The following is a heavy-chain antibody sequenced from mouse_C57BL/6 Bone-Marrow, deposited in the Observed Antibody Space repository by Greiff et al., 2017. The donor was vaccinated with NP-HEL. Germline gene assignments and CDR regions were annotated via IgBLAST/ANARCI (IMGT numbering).Heavy chain of an antibody. CDR2: IDPSDSYT. D-gene: IGHD1-1*01. Sequence: VQLQQPGAELVKPGASVKLSCKASGYTFTSYWMQWVKQRPGQGLEWIGEIDPSDSYTNYNQKFKGKATLTVDTSSSTAYLQLSSLTSEDSAVYYCARYYYGSSYGWYFDVWGTGTTVTVSS. CDR3: ARYYYGSSYGWYFDV. V-gene: IGHV1-50*01. J-gene: IGHJ1*03. CDR1: GYTFTSYW.